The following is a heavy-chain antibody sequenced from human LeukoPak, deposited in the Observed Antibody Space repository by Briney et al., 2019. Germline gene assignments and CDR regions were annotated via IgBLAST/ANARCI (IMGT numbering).Heavy chain of an antibody. CDR3: AKEDGTVVVSTFGD. V-gene: IGHV3-30*02. D-gene: IGHD3-22*01. CDR2: IQFDESSK. CDR1: GFNFRTYG. J-gene: IGHJ4*02. Sequence: PGGSLRLSCAASGFNFRTYGMHWVRQAPGKGLEWVAFIQFDESSKNYADSVKGRFTISRDNSKNTVYPQVNSLRAEDTAVYYCAKEDGTVVVSTFGDWGQGTLVTVSS.